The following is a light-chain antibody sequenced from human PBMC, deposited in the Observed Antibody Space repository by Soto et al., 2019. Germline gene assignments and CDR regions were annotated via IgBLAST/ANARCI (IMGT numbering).Light chain of an antibody. Sequence: ETVLTQSPATLSLSPGDRATLSCRASQSVSSYFAWYQQKPGQAPRLLIYVASNRATGIPDRFSGSGSGTDFPLTISRLQPEDFAVYYRQHYGSSTLTFGGGTKVDIK. CDR2: VAS. V-gene: IGKV3-20*01. J-gene: IGKJ4*01. CDR1: QSVSSY. CDR3: QHYGSSTLT.